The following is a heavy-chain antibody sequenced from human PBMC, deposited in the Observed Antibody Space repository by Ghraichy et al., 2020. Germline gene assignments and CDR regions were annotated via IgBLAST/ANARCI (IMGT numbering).Heavy chain of an antibody. D-gene: IGHD3-22*01. CDR3: ARDSDYYDARGRFDP. V-gene: IGHV1-2*02. Sequence: ASVKVSCKASGYTFTDCYLHWVRQAPGQGLEWMGWINPNTGGTKYAQKFQGRVTMTRDTSINTAYLELSSLRPDETAVYYCARDSDYYDARGRFDPWGQGTLLTVAS. CDR2: INPNTGGT. CDR1: GYTFTDCY. J-gene: IGHJ5*02.